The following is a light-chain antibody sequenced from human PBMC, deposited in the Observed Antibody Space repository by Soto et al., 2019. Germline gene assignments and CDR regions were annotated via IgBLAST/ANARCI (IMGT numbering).Light chain of an antibody. CDR2: VAS. CDR3: QQYNVWPLT. V-gene: IGKV3-15*01. CDR1: QSVSSN. J-gene: IGKJ4*01. Sequence: EIVMTQSPATLSVSPGVRATLSCRASQSVSSNLAGYQQKPGQTPKLLIYVASTRATGIPARFSGSGSGTEFTLTISSLQSEDFAVYYCQQYNVWPLTFGGGTKVEFK.